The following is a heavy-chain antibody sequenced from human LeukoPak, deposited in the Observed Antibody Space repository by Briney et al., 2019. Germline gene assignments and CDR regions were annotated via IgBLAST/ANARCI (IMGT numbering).Heavy chain of an antibody. V-gene: IGHV4-4*07. Sequence: SETLSLTCTVSGRSINSYYWGWVRQSPGKGLEWIGRIYTTGTTQYNPSLKSRVTMSVDTSINQFSLNLRSMTAADTAVYFCGRQGYTASYYFLDYWSQGTLVTVS. CDR2: IYTTGTT. J-gene: IGHJ4*02. CDR1: GRSINSYY. D-gene: IGHD1-26*01. CDR3: GRQGYTASYYFLDY.